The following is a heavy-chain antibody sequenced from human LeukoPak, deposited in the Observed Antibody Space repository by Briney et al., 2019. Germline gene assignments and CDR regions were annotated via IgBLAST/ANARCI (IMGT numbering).Heavy chain of an antibody. D-gene: IGHD3-10*02. CDR3: ARVFSPQDAFDI. Sequence: GGSLRLSCAASGFTFSSYAMSWVRQAPGKGLEWVSAISGSGGSTYYADSVKGRFTISRDNSKNTLYLQMNSLRAEDTAVYYCARVFSPQDAFDIWGQGTMVTVSS. J-gene: IGHJ3*02. V-gene: IGHV3-23*01. CDR2: ISGSGGST. CDR1: GFTFSSYA.